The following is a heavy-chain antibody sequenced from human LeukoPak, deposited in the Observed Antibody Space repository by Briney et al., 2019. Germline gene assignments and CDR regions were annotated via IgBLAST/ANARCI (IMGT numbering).Heavy chain of an antibody. CDR3: ASRAVAGTSYYYYYYMDV. Sequence: ASVKVSCKASGYTFTSYDINWVRQATGQGLEWVGWMNPNGGNTDYAQKFQGRVTMTRNTSISTAYMELSSLRSEDTAVYYCASRAVAGTSYYYYYYMDVWGKGTTVTVSS. CDR2: MNPNGGNT. CDR1: GYTFTSYD. D-gene: IGHD6-19*01. J-gene: IGHJ6*03. V-gene: IGHV1-8*01.